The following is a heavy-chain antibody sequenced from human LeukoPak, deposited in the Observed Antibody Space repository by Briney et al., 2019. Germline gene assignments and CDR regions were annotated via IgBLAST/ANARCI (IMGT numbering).Heavy chain of an antibody. J-gene: IGHJ4*02. D-gene: IGHD3-10*01. CDR1: RFTVSSNY. Sequence: GGSLRLSCAGSRFTVSSNYMSWVRQAPGKGLEWVSVIYSGGRTDYADSVKGRFTISRHSSKNTLYLQMNSLTAEDTAVYYCARENGRGVISPYYALWGQGTLVTVSS. CDR2: IYSGGRT. V-gene: IGHV3-66*01. CDR3: ARENGRGVISPYYAL.